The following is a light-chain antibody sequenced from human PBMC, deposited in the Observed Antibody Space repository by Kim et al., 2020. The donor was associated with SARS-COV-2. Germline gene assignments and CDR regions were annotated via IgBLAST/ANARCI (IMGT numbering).Light chain of an antibody. V-gene: IGKV1-16*02. Sequence: DIQMTQSPSSLSASIGDRVTITCRASQGISHYLAWFQQKPGQAPKPLMHAASSLESGVPSKFSGSGSGTDFTLTISSPQPEDFATYYCQQYDSYPFTFGPGTKVDIK. CDR3: QQYDSYPFT. J-gene: IGKJ3*01. CDR1: QGISHY. CDR2: AAS.